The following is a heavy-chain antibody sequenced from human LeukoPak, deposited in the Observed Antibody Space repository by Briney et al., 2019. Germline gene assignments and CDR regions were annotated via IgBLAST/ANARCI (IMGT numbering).Heavy chain of an antibody. CDR3: ARTTSGYSSSWWLY. D-gene: IGHD6-13*01. J-gene: IGHJ4*02. V-gene: IGHV5-51*01. CDR1: GYSFSDYW. CDR2: IYPGDSDI. Sequence: GESLKISCKGSGYSFSDYWIGWVRHVPGGGLECLGIIYPGDSDIRYNPSFQGQVTISGDKSTNTAYLQWSSLKASDTAMYYCARTTSGYSSSWWLYWGQGTLVTVSS.